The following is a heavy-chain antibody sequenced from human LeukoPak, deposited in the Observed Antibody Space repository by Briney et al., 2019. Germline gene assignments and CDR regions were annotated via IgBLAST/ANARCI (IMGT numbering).Heavy chain of an antibody. CDR3: AKARIVVVTALDY. D-gene: IGHD2-21*02. J-gene: IGHJ4*02. Sequence: RGSLRLSCAASGFTFSSYSMNWVRQAPGKGLEWVSAITGDGSSTYNADSVKGRFTVSRDNSKNTLYLQMNSLRAEDTATYYCAKARIVVVTALDYWGQGTLVIVSS. CDR2: ITGDGSST. CDR1: GFTFSSYS. V-gene: IGHV3-23*01.